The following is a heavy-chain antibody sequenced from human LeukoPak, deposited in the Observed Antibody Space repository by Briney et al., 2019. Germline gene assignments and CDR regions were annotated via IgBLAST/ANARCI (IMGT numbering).Heavy chain of an antibody. CDR1: GFTFSSYW. Sequence: PGGSLRLSCAASGFTFSSYWMSWVRQAPGKGREWVANIKQDGSEKYYVDSVKGRFTISRDNAKNSLYLQMNSLRAEDTAVYYCAKLLWSFEVAVDYWGQGTLVTVSS. CDR3: AKLLWSFEVAVDY. D-gene: IGHD3-10*01. J-gene: IGHJ4*02. V-gene: IGHV3-7*01. CDR2: IKQDGSEK.